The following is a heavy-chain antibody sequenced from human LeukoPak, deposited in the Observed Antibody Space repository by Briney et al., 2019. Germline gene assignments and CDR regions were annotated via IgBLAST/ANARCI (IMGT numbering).Heavy chain of an antibody. CDR2: IYYSGST. J-gene: IGHJ4*02. Sequence: SETLSLTCTVSGGSISSYYWSWIRQPPGKGLEWIGSIYYSGSTYYNPSLKSRVTISVDTSKNQFSLKLSSVTAADTAVYYCARPVGATSYWGQGTLVTVSS. CDR3: ARPVGATSY. CDR1: GGSISSYY. D-gene: IGHD1-26*01. V-gene: IGHV4-39*01.